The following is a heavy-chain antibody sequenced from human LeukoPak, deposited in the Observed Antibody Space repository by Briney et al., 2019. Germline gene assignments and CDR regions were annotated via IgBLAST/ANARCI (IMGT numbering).Heavy chain of an antibody. J-gene: IGHJ4*02. D-gene: IGHD6-19*01. CDR3: ARGRIAVAGTKNYFDY. CDR1: GGSISSYY. CDR2: IYYSGST. V-gene: IGHV4-59*01. Sequence: SETLSLTCTVSGGSISSYYWSWIRQPPGKGLEWIGDIYYSGSTNYNPSLKSRVTISVDTSKSQFSLKLSSVTAADTAVYYCARGRIAVAGTKNYFDYWGQGTLVTVSS.